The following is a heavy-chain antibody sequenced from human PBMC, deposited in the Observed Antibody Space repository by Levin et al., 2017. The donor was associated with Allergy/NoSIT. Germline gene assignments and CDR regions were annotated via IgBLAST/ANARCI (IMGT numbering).Heavy chain of an antibody. CDR3: ASPIEGYSYGPAAY. D-gene: IGHD5-18*01. CDR1: GFTVSHNY. J-gene: IGHJ4*02. CDR2: IYSGGST. Sequence: PGGSLRLSCAASGFTVSHNYVTWVRQAPGKGLEWISLIYSGGSTYYADSVKGRFTISRDNSKNTMYLQMTSLRAEDTAVYYCASPIEGYSYGPAAYWGQGTLVTVSS. V-gene: IGHV3-66*02.